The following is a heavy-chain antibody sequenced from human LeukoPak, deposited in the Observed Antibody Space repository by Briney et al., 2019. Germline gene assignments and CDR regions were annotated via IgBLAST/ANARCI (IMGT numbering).Heavy chain of an antibody. CDR3: ARGSFDYGDYQIFDY. J-gene: IGHJ4*02. CDR1: AGSFSNYY. D-gene: IGHD4-17*01. CDR2: IYHSGST. V-gene: IGHV4-34*01. Sequence: SETLSLTSAVYAGSFSNYYWSWIRQPPGKGLEWIGEIYHSGSTNYNPSLKSRVTISVDTSKNQFSLKLSSVIAADTAMYYCARGSFDYGDYQIFDYWGQGTPVTVSS.